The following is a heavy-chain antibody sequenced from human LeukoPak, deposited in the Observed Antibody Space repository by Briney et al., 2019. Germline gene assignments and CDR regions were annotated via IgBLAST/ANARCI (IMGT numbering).Heavy chain of an antibody. D-gene: IGHD3-10*01. CDR2: ISGSGGST. CDR1: GFTFSSYA. J-gene: IGHJ5*02. V-gene: IGHV3-23*01. Sequence: PGGSLRLSCAASGFTFSSYAMSWVRQAPGKGLEWVSAISGSGGSTYYADSVKGRFTISRDNSKNTLYLQMNSLRAEDTAAYYCAKDPVLLWFGELFPRDWFDPWGQGTLVTVSS. CDR3: AKDPVLLWFGELFPRDWFDP.